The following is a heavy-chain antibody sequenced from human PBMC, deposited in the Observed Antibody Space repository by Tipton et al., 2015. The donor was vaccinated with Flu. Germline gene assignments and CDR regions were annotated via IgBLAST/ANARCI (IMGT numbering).Heavy chain of an antibody. V-gene: IGHV3-48*03. CDR3: ARGSVSRAPATGYYPAMDV. Sequence: QLVQSGGGLVQSGGSLRLSCEAFEFPFSSYEMNWVRQAPGKGLQWISYISSRGRDQFYADSVKGRFTISRDNAKNSLYLQLNSLRADDTAVYFCARGSVSRAPATGYYPAMDVWGQGTTVTVSS. CDR1: EFPFSSYE. D-gene: IGHD3-22*01. J-gene: IGHJ6*02. CDR2: ISSRGRDQ.